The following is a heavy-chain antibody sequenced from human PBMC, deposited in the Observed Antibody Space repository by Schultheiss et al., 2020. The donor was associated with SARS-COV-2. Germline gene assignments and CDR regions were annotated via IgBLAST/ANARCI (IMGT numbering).Heavy chain of an antibody. Sequence: SETLSLTCTVSGGSISSYYWSWIRQPAGKGLEWIGRIYTSGSTNYNPSLKSRVSISVDTSKNQFSLKLSSVTAADTAVYYCARRQWLVHFDYWGQGTLVTVSS. D-gene: IGHD6-19*01. CDR2: IYTSGST. CDR3: ARRQWLVHFDY. V-gene: IGHV4-4*07. CDR1: GGSISSYY. J-gene: IGHJ4*02.